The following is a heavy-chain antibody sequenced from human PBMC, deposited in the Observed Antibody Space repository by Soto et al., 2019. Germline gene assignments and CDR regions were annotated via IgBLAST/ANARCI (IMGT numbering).Heavy chain of an antibody. CDR2: ISAYNGNT. V-gene: IGHV1-18*01. Sequence: GASVKVSCKASCYTFTSYGISWVRQAPGQGLEWMGWISAYNGNTNYAQKLQGRVTMTTDTSTSTAYMELRSLRSDDTAVYYCARDFSPRSRFGRFDPWGQGTLVTVSS. J-gene: IGHJ5*02. D-gene: IGHD3-10*01. CDR1: CYTFTSYG. CDR3: ARDFSPRSRFGRFDP.